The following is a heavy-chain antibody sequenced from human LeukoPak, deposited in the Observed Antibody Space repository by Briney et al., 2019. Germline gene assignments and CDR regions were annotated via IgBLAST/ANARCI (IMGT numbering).Heavy chain of an antibody. D-gene: IGHD1-26*01. Sequence: GGSLRLSCAASGFTFSSYSMNWVRQAPGKGLEWVSAISSSSTAIYYVDSVRGRFTISRDNAKNLLYLQMNSLRAEDTAVYYCARERSSGDSADASNYYFDCWGQGTLVTVSS. V-gene: IGHV3-21*01. CDR2: ISSSSTAI. CDR3: ARERSSGDSADASNYYFDC. J-gene: IGHJ4*02. CDR1: GFTFSSYS.